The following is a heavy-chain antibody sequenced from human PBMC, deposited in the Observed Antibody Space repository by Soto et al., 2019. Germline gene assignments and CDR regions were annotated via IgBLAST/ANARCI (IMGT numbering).Heavy chain of an antibody. CDR2: IKQDGSEK. D-gene: IGHD3-3*01. CDR3: AGEFLNYDFWSGYSYYMDV. CDR1: GFTFSSYW. J-gene: IGHJ6*03. V-gene: IGHV3-7*01. Sequence: GGSLRLSCAASGFTFSSYWMSWVRQAPGKGLEWVANIKQDGSEKYYVDSVKGRFTISRDNAKNSLYLQMNSLRAEDTAVYYCAGEFLNYDFWSGYSYYMDVWGKGTTVTVSS.